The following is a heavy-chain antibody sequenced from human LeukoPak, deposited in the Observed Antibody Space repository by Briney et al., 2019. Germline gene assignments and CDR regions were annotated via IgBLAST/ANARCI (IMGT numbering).Heavy chain of an antibody. CDR2: ISSSSIYI. CDR1: GLTFSSYS. D-gene: IGHD1-7*01. J-gene: IGHJ3*02. V-gene: IGHV3-21*01. Sequence: GGSLRLSCAASGLTFSSYSMNWVRQAPGKGLEWVSSISSSSIYIYYADSVKGRFTISRDNAKNSLYLQMNSLRAEDRAVYYCARDREKKTTGGAFDIWGQGTTVTVSS. CDR3: ARDREKKTTGGAFDI.